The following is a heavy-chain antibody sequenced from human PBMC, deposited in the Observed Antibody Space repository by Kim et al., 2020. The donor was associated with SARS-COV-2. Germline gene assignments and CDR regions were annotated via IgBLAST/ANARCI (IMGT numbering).Heavy chain of an antibody. CDR2: IYYSGST. J-gene: IGHJ4*02. D-gene: IGHD4-17*01. CDR3: ARPGDYGGYWTFDY. V-gene: IGHV4-39*01. Sequence: SETLSLTCTVSGGSISSSSYYWGWIRQPPGKGLEWIGSIYYSGSTYYNPSLKSRVTISVDTSKNQFSLKLSSVTAADTAMYYCARPGDYGGYWTFDYWGQGTLGTVSS. CDR1: GGSISSSSYY.